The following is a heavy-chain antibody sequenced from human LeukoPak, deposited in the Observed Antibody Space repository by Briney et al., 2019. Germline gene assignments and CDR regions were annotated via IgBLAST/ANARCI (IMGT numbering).Heavy chain of an antibody. V-gene: IGHV3-23*01. CDR2: NSGSGGRT. D-gene: IGHD2-21*02. J-gene: IGHJ4*02. CDR3: AKAYAAIVVVTALGD. Sequence: GGSLSLSCAASGFTFSSYAMSWARHARGKGLELVAPNSGSGGRTYYADTVKGRFTISRDNSKNTLYLQMISLRAEDTAVYYWAKAYAAIVVVTALGDWGEGTLVTVSS. CDR1: GFTFSSYA.